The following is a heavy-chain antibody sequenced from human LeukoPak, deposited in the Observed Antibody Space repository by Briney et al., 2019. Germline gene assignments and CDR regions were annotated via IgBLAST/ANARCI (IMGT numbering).Heavy chain of an antibody. V-gene: IGHV3-11*01. CDR1: GFTLSDYY. CDR2: ISSSGSTI. CDR3: ASLEPGIAVAAY. D-gene: IGHD6-19*01. J-gene: IGHJ4*02. Sequence: GGSLRLSCAASGFTLSDYYMSWIRQAPGKGLEWVSYISSSGSTIYYADSVKGRFTISRDNAKNSLYLQMNSLRAEDTAVYYCASLEPGIAVAAYWGQGTLVTVSS.